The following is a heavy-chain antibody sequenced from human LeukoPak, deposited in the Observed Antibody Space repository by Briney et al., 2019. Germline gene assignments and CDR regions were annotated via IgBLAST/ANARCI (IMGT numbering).Heavy chain of an antibody. V-gene: IGHV4-59*01. CDR1: GGSITSYY. CDR2: IYYSGST. J-gene: IGHJ3*02. Sequence: SGTLSLTCTVSGGSITSYYWSWIRQPPGKGLEWIGYIYYSGSTNYNPSLKSRVTISVDTSKNQFSLKLTSVTAADTAVYYCARARDGAAFDIWGQGTMVT. CDR3: ARARDGAAFDI. D-gene: IGHD4-17*01.